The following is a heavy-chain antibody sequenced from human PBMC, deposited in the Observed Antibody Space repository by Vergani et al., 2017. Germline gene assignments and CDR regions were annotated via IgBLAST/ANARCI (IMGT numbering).Heavy chain of an antibody. D-gene: IGHD3-22*01. CDR1: GFTFSSYE. Sequence: EVQLVESGGGLVQPGGSLRLSCAASGFTFSSYEMNWVRQAPGKGLEWVSYISSSGSTIYYADSVKGRCTISRDNAKNSLYLQMDSLRAEDTAVYDCARDTYYYDSSGSKPCGMDVWGQGTTVTVSS. V-gene: IGHV3-48*03. CDR3: ARDTYYYDSSGSKPCGMDV. CDR2: ISSSGSTI. J-gene: IGHJ6*02.